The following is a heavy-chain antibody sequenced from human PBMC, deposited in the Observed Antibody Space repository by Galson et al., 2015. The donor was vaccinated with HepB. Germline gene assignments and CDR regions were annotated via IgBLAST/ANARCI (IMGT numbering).Heavy chain of an antibody. J-gene: IGHJ6*03. V-gene: IGHV1-3*01. CDR2: INAGNGNT. CDR1: GYTFTSYA. CDR3: ARDQGYCSSTSCSYRQGYYYMDV. Sequence: SVKVSCKASGYTFTSYAMHWVRQAPGQRLEWTGWINAGNGNTKYSQKFQGRVTITRDTSASTAYMELSSLRSEDTAVYYCARDQGYCSSTSCSYRQGYYYMDVWGKGTTVTVSS. D-gene: IGHD2-2*01.